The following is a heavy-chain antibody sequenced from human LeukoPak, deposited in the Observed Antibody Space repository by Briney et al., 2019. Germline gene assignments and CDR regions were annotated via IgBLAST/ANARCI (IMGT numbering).Heavy chain of an antibody. D-gene: IGHD3-22*01. CDR3: ARGGDSYDSSGYHKKWFDP. CDR1: GYTFTTYG. Sequence: ASVKVSCKASGYTFTTYGISWVRQAPGQGLEWVGWISSYNGNTNYAQKLQGRVTMATDTSTSTAYMELRSLQSDDTAVYYCARGGDSYDSSGYHKKWFDPWGQGTLVTVSS. V-gene: IGHV1-18*01. J-gene: IGHJ5*02. CDR2: ISSYNGNT.